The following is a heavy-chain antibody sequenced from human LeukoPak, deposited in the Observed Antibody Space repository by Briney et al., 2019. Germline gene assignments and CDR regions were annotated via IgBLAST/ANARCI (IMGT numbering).Heavy chain of an antibody. Sequence: SETLSLTGTVSGGSISSYYWSWIRQPPGKGLEWIGYIDYSGSTNYNPSLKSRVTISVDTSKNQFSLKLSSVTAADTAVYYCARDPSSTFNWFDPWGQGTLVTVSS. J-gene: IGHJ5*02. CDR2: IDYSGST. V-gene: IGHV4-59*12. CDR3: ARDPSSTFNWFDP. D-gene: IGHD2/OR15-2a*01. CDR1: GGSISSYY.